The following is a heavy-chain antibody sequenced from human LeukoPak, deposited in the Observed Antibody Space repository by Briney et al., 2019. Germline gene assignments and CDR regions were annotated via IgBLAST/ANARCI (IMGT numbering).Heavy chain of an antibody. CDR2: MNPNSGNT. CDR3: ARGPYYYDSSGYPDAFDI. V-gene: IGHV1-8*01. D-gene: IGHD3-22*01. CDR1: GYTFTSYD. Sequence: ASVKVSCKASGYTFTSYDINWVRQTTGQGLEWMGWMNPNSGNTGYAQKFQGRVTMPRNTSISTAYMELSSLRSEDTAVYYCARGPYYYDSSGYPDAFDIWGQGTMVTVSS. J-gene: IGHJ3*02.